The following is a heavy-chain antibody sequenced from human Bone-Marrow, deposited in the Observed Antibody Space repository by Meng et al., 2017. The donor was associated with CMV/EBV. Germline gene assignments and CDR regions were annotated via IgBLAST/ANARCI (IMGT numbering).Heavy chain of an antibody. CDR3: ARAWGGAQLDY. D-gene: IGHD3-16*01. CDR2: IIPIFSTA. J-gene: IGHJ4*02. Sequence: SRKASGGTFSSYAIRWVRQAPGQGLEWMGGIIPIFSTANYAQKFQGRVTITADESTSTAYMELSSLRSEDTAVYYCARAWGGAQLDYWGQGTLVTVSS. V-gene: IGHV1-69*01. CDR1: GGTFSSYA.